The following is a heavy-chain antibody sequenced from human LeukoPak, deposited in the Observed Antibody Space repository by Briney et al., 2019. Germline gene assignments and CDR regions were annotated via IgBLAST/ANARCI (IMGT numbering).Heavy chain of an antibody. D-gene: IGHD3-22*01. Sequence: SETLSLTCSVSAGSIINSFFWSWIRQSPGKGLEWLGHLYYSGSTNYNPSLKSRLTISVDTSKNQFSPKLSSVTAADTAVYYCARIALYDSSGYHFDSWGQGTLVTVSS. CDR2: LYYSGST. V-gene: IGHV4-59*01. CDR3: ARIALYDSSGYHFDS. J-gene: IGHJ4*02. CDR1: AGSIINSFF.